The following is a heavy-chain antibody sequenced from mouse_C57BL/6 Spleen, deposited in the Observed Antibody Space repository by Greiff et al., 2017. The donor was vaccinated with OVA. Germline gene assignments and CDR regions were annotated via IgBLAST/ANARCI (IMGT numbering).Heavy chain of an antibody. J-gene: IGHJ1*01. Sequence: VHVKQSGPELVQPGDSVKISCKASGYSFTGYFMNWVMQSHGKSLEWIGRINPYNGDTFYNQKFKGQATLTVDKSSSTAHMELRSLTSEDSAVYYCARGAMVTTGCFDVWGAGTTVTVSS. CDR1: GYSFTGYF. CDR3: ARGAMVTTGCFDV. V-gene: IGHV1-20*01. D-gene: IGHD2-2*01. CDR2: INPYNGDT.